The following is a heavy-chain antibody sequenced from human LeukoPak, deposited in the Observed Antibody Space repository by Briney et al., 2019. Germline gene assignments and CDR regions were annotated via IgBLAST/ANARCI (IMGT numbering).Heavy chain of an antibody. V-gene: IGHV4-4*08. Sequence: SETLSLTCTVSGASILSYYWNWIRQSPGKGLEWIGFIYSNGITSYNPFLRGRGSISIATSRNQFSLRLTSVTAADTAIYYCARRAYYDSSGYNPTAGYFDLWGRGTLVTVSS. CDR2: IYSNGIT. J-gene: IGHJ2*01. CDR1: GASILSYY. D-gene: IGHD3-22*01. CDR3: ARRAYYDSSGYNPTAGYFDL.